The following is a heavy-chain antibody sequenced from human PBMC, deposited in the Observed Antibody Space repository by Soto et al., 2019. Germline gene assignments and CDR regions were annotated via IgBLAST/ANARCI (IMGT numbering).Heavy chain of an antibody. CDR1: GGSFSGYY. J-gene: IGHJ4*02. Sequence: QVQLQQWGAGLLKPSETLSLTCAVYGGSFSGYYWSWIRQPPGKGLEWIGEINHSGSTNYNPSLKSRVTISVDTSKNQFSLKLSSVTAADTAVYYCARVGDYGDYSDYWGQGTLVTVSS. V-gene: IGHV4-34*01. D-gene: IGHD4-17*01. CDR2: INHSGST. CDR3: ARVGDYGDYSDY.